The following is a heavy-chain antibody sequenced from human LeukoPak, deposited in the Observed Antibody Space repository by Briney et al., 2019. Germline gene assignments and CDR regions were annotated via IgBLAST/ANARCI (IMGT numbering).Heavy chain of an antibody. J-gene: IGHJ6*02. D-gene: IGHD3-9*01. V-gene: IGHV3-33*01. CDR2: TWYDGSKK. CDR1: GFTFSSYG. Sequence: GGSLRLSCAASGFTFSSYGMHWVRQAPGKGLEWMTVTWYDGSKKYYADSVKGRFTISRDNSKNTLYLQMNSLRVEDTAVYYCARVANITTFGMDVWGQGTTVTVSS. CDR3: ARVANITTFGMDV.